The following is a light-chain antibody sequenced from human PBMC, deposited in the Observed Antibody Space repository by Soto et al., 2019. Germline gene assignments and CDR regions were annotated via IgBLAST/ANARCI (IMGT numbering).Light chain of an antibody. CDR1: SSDIGTYDH. Sequence: QSALTQPASVSGSPGQSITISCSGTSSDIGTYDHVAWFQQYPGKTPKLMIYSVSNRPSGVSYRFSGSKSGNTASLTISGRQADDEADYYCISYSVSRSYVFGTGTKLTVL. CDR3: ISYSVSRSYV. J-gene: IGLJ1*01. V-gene: IGLV2-14*01. CDR2: SVS.